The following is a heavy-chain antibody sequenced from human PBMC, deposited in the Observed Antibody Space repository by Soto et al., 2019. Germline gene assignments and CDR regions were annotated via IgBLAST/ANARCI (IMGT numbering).Heavy chain of an antibody. D-gene: IGHD6-25*01. V-gene: IGHV3-21*04. J-gene: IGHJ3*02. CDR2: ISSSGTFI. Sequence: EVQLVESGGDLVKPGGSLRLSCAASVFTFSIYTMNWVRQAPGKGLEWVSSISSSGTFISYADSVEGRFTISRDNGGDSLYLQMNSLRAEDTAVYYCARDKGGYGDAFDMWGQGTMVTVSS. CDR1: VFTFSIYT. CDR3: ARDKGGYGDAFDM.